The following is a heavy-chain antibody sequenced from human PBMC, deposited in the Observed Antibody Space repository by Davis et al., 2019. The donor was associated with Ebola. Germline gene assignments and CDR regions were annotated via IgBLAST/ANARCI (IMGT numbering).Heavy chain of an antibody. D-gene: IGHD2-15*01. CDR3: AHLGPQRYCSGGGCHGYLDY. Sequence: SVKVSCKASGGTFSSYAISWVRQAPGQGLEWMGGIIPVFRTATYAQKFQGRVTITADESTRTAYMELDGLISEDTAVYYCAHLGPQRYCSGGGCHGYLDYWGQGTLVTVS. V-gene: IGHV1-69*13. J-gene: IGHJ4*02. CDR2: IIPVFRTA. CDR1: GGTFSSYA.